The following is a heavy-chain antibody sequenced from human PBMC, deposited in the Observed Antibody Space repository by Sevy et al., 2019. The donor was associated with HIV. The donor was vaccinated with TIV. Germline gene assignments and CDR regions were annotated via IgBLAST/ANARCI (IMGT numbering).Heavy chain of an antibody. D-gene: IGHD2-2*01. V-gene: IGHV1-8*01. CDR3: ARAGVYCSSTSCYAYYGMDV. CDR1: GYTFTSYD. CDR2: MNPNSGNT. J-gene: IGHJ6*02. Sequence: ASVKVSCKASGYTFTSYDINWVRQATGQGLEWMGWMNPNSGNTGYAQKFQGRVTMTRNTSISTAYMELSSLRSEDTAGYYCARAGVYCSSTSCYAYYGMDVWGQGTTVTVSS.